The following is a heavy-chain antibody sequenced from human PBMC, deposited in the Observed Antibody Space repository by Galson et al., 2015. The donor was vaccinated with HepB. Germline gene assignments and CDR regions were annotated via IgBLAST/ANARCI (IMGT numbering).Heavy chain of an antibody. CDR3: ARENIVVVPAESGYYYYMDV. V-gene: IGHV1-69*04. Sequence: SVKVSCKASGGTFSSYAISWVRQAPGQGLEWMGRIIPILGIANYAQKFQGGVTITAGKSTSTAYMELSSLRSEDTAVYYCARENIVVVPAESGYYYYMDVWGKGTTVTVSS. CDR2: IIPILGIA. D-gene: IGHD2-2*01. J-gene: IGHJ6*03. CDR1: GGTFSSYA.